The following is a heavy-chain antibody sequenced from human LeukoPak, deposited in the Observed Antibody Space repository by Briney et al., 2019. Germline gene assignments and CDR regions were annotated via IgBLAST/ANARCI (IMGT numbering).Heavy chain of an antibody. D-gene: IGHD3-10*01. CDR2: ISSSSSYI. CDR3: ARDRSLRLFDY. J-gene: IGHJ4*02. V-gene: IGHV3-21*01. CDR1: GFTFSSYS. Sequence: GGSLRLSCAASGFTFSSYSMNWVRQAPGKGLEWVSSISSSSSYIYYADSVKGRFTISRDNAKDSLYLQMNNLRAEDTAVYYCARDRSLRLFDYWGQGTLVTVSS.